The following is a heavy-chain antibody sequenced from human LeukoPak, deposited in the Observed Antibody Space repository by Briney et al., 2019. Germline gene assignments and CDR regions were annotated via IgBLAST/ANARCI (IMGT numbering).Heavy chain of an antibody. CDR3: ARGGRLLWFGELSNHFDY. V-gene: IGHV4-59*01. J-gene: IGHJ4*02. Sequence: SETLSLTCTVSGGSISSYYWSWNRQPPGKGLEWIGYIYYSGSTNYNPSLKSRVTISVDTSKNQFSLKLSSVTAADTAVYYCARGGRLLWFGELSNHFDYWGQGTLVTVSS. CDR2: IYYSGST. D-gene: IGHD3-10*01. CDR1: GGSISSYY.